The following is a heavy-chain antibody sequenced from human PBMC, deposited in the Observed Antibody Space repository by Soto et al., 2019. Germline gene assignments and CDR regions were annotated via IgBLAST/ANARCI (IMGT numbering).Heavy chain of an antibody. CDR3: ASHSSLRGYCISTSCYGYYYGMDV. CDR1: GGTFSSYA. D-gene: IGHD2-2*01. Sequence: QVQLVQSGAEVKKPGSSVKVSCKASGGTFSSYAISWVRQAPGQGLEWMGGIIPIFGTADYAQKFQGRVTITADECTVTVYRELASLRSEDTAVYYCASHSSLRGYCISTSCYGYYYGMDVWGQGTTVTVSS. CDR2: IIPIFGTA. J-gene: IGHJ6*02. V-gene: IGHV1-69*12.